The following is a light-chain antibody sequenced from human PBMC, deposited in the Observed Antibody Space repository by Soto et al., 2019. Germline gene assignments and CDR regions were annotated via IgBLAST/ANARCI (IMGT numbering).Light chain of an antibody. CDR1: SGHSSYA. Sequence: QPVLTQSPSASASLGASVKLTCTLSSGHSSYAIAWHQQQPEKGPRYLMKLNSDGSHNKGDGIPDRFSGSSSGAERYLTISSLQSEDEADYYCQTWDIGGSVVFGGGTKLTVL. V-gene: IGLV4-69*01. CDR2: LNSDGSH. J-gene: IGLJ2*01. CDR3: QTWDIGGSVV.